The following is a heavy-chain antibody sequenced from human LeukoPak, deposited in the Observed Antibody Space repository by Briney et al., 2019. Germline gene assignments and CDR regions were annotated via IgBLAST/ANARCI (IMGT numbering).Heavy chain of an antibody. J-gene: IGHJ4*02. D-gene: IGHD3-22*01. Sequence: ASVKVSCKASGYTFTSYGISWVRQAPGQGLEWMGWISAYNGNTNYAQKLQGRVTMTTDTSTSTAYMELRSLKSDDTAVYYCARELSSGPNGGFDYWGQGTLVTVSS. CDR1: GYTFTSYG. CDR2: ISAYNGNT. CDR3: ARELSSGPNGGFDY. V-gene: IGHV1-18*01.